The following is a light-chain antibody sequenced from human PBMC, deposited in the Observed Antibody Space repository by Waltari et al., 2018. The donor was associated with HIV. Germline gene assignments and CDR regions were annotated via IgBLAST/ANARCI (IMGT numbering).Light chain of an antibody. CDR1: QSLENY. J-gene: IGKJ4*01. CDR3: QQYYRYPLT. CDR2: TVS. Sequence: IRMSHPPSPLSASTGYRVTIACRASQSLENYLAWYQQRPGKAPKLLIYTVSTLQSGVPSRFSGSGSGTDFTLTISGLRSEDYATYFCQQYYRYPLTFGGGTKVEIK. V-gene: IGKV1-8*01.